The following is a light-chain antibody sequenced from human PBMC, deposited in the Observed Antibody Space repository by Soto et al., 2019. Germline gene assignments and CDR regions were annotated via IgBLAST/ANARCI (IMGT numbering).Light chain of an antibody. CDR2: AAS. CDR3: QQLNSYPLP. CDR1: QDIKNY. Sequence: IQLTQSPASVSTSVEDRVTITCRASQDIKNYLAWYQQKPGIAPKLLIYAASTLQSGVPSRFSGSGSGTEFSLTICSLQPEDFATYYCQQLNSYPLPFCGVTKV. V-gene: IGKV1-9*01. J-gene: IGKJ4*01.